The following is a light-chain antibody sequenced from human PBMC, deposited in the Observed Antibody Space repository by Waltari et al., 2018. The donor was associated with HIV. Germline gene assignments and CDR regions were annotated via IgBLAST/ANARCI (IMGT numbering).Light chain of an antibody. V-gene: IGKV3-11*01. CDR3: QQRSDSPPST. Sequence: EIVLTQSPATLSLSPGETATLSCRASQSVGSYLAWYQQQPGRATRLLIYDAINRATGIPARFSGSGSGTDFTLTISSLEPEDFAVYYCQQRSDSPPSTFGGGTKVEI. J-gene: IGKJ4*01. CDR1: QSVGSY. CDR2: DAI.